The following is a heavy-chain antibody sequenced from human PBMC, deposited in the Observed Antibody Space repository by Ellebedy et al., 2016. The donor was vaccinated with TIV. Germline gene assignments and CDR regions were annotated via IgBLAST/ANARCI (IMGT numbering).Heavy chain of an antibody. Sequence: GESLKISCAASGFTFSSYAMSWVRQAPGKGLEWVSTISHTGSRTYYADSVEGRFTISRDTSKKTLYLQMNSMRAEDTAVYYCARNRDSSGWYADSWGQGTLVTVSS. CDR2: ISHTGSRT. D-gene: IGHD6-19*01. J-gene: IGHJ4*02. V-gene: IGHV3-23*01. CDR1: GFTFSSYA. CDR3: ARNRDSSGWYADS.